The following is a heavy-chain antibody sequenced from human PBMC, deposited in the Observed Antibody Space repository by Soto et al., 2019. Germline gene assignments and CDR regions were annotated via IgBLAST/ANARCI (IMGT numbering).Heavy chain of an antibody. CDR3: ARHFLGYGAMVRGVIVPWFDP. Sequence: PGESLKISCKGSGYSFTSYWIGWVRQMPGKGLEWMGIIYPGDSDTRYSPSFQGRVTISADKSISTAYLQWSSLKASDTAMYYWARHFLGYGAMVRGVIVPWFDPWGQGTLVSVSS. J-gene: IGHJ5*02. CDR2: IYPGDSDT. V-gene: IGHV5-51*01. D-gene: IGHD3-10*01. CDR1: GYSFTSYW.